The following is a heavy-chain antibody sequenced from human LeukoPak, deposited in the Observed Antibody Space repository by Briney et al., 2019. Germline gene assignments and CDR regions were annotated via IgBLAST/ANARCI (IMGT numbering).Heavy chain of an antibody. CDR2: ISSSSSYI. V-gene: IGHV3-21*05. Sequence: GGSLRLSCAASGFTFSSYGMNWVRQAPGKGLEWVSYISSSSSYIYYADSVKGRFTISRDNAKNSLYLQMNSLRAEDTAVYYCARDRAPMVRGVIGYWGQGTLVTVSS. CDR1: GFTFSSYG. J-gene: IGHJ4*02. CDR3: ARDRAPMVRGVIGY. D-gene: IGHD3-10*01.